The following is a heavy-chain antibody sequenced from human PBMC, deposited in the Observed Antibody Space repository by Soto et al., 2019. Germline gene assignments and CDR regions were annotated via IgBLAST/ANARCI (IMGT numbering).Heavy chain of an antibody. D-gene: IGHD2-2*01. V-gene: IGHV1-69*01. CDR1: GGTFSSYA. Sequence: QVQLVQSGAAVKKPGSSVKVSCKASGGTFSSYAISWVRPAPGQGLEWMGGIIPISGTSNYAQKFQGRVTMTADESTSTAYMELGSLRSEDTAVYYCASSQGSSTSLEIYYYYYYGVDVWGQGTTVTVYS. CDR2: IIPISGTS. J-gene: IGHJ6*02. CDR3: ASSQGSSTSLEIYYYYYYGVDV.